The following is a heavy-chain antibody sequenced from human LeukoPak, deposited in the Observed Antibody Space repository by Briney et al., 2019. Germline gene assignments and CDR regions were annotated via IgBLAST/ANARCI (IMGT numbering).Heavy chain of an antibody. Sequence: GGSLRLSCAASGFTFSNAWMTWVRQAPGKGLEWVGRLKSKIDDEATDYAAPVKGRFTISRDDSKNTLYLQMNSLKTEDTAVYYCTTDYVRGGQGAPDYWGQGTLVTVSS. D-gene: IGHD3-16*01. CDR2: LKSKIDDEAT. J-gene: IGHJ4*02. CDR3: TTDYVRGGQGAPDY. CDR1: GFTFSNAW. V-gene: IGHV3-15*01.